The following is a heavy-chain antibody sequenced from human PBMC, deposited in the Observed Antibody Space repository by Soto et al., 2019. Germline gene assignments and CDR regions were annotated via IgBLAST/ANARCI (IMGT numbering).Heavy chain of an antibody. D-gene: IGHD2-2*01. CDR3: ARASTGYYYLNGMDV. V-gene: IGHV3-48*02. J-gene: IGHJ6*02. CDR2: ISTSSGTI. Sequence: GGSLRLSCAASGFTFSSYTMNWVRQAPGKGLEWVSYISTSSGTIYYADSVKGRFTISRDNAKNSLYLQMNSLRDEDTAVYFCARASTGYYYLNGMDVWGQGTTVTVSS. CDR1: GFTFSSYT.